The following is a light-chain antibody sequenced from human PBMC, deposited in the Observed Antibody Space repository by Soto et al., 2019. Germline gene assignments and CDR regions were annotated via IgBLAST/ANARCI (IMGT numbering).Light chain of an antibody. V-gene: IGKV1-5*01. CDR3: QKYSDSSGA. J-gene: IGKJ1*01. Sequence: EIQMTQSPSTLYAPVGYTVAVACRASQSINRLLAWYQHKPGKEPKLLIYDASSLASGVPSRFTGSGSGTDFTLTISSLQPDDFATYYCQKYSDSSGACGQGTTGDIK. CDR1: QSINRL. CDR2: DAS.